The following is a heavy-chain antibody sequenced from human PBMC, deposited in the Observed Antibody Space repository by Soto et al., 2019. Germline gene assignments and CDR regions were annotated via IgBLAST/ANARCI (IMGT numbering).Heavy chain of an antibody. D-gene: IGHD3-10*01. Sequence: GGSLRLSCAASGFSFSSYSINWVRQSPGKGLEWVSSISGSSSYIYYADLVKGRFTISRDNAKNSVFLQMNSLRAEATAVYYCARDFGSGVGIYYFDFWGQGP. CDR1: GFSFSSYS. CDR3: ARDFGSGVGIYYFDF. J-gene: IGHJ4*02. CDR2: ISGSSSYI. V-gene: IGHV3-21*01.